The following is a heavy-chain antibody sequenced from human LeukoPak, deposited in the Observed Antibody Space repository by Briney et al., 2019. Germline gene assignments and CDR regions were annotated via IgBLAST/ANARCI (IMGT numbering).Heavy chain of an antibody. CDR3: ARESGGSGWALDY. Sequence: PSETLSLTCTVSGGSISSYYWSWIRQPPGKGLEWIGYIYYSGSTNYNPSLKSRVSMSLDTSKNQFSLKLSSVTAADTAVYYCARESGGSGWALDYWGQGTLVTVSS. J-gene: IGHJ4*02. CDR2: IYYSGST. CDR1: GGSISSYY. V-gene: IGHV4-59*01. D-gene: IGHD6-19*01.